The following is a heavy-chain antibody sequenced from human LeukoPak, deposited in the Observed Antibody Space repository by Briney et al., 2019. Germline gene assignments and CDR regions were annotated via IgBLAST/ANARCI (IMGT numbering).Heavy chain of an antibody. CDR1: GGSVSSGTYY. CDR2: VYNSGGT. J-gene: IGHJ3*02. D-gene: IGHD4-23*01. V-gene: IGHV4-61*01. CDR3: ARGYGDNSGAFDI. Sequence: PSETLSLTCTVSGGSVSSGTYYWTWIRQPPGKGLEWIGYVYNSGGTSYSPSLKSRVTISVDTAKKQFSLRLTSVTAADTAVYYCARGYGDNSGAFDIWGQGTLVTVSS.